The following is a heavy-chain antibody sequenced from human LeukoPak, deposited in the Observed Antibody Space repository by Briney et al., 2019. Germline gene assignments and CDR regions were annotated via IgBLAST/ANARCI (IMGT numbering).Heavy chain of an antibody. Sequence: SETLSLTCAVYGGSFSGYYWSWIRQPPGKGLEWIGEVNHSGSTNYNPSLKSRVTISVDTSKNQFSLGLTSVTAADTAVYYCARLSRSGHSFGEGFDYWGQGTLVTVSS. CDR3: ARLSRSGHSFGEGFDY. V-gene: IGHV4-34*01. J-gene: IGHJ4*02. D-gene: IGHD5-18*01. CDR1: GGSFSGYY. CDR2: VNHSGST.